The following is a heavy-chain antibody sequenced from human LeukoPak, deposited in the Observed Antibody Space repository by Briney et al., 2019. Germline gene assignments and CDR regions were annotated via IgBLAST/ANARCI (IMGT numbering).Heavy chain of an antibody. CDR2: IYHSGST. J-gene: IGHJ6*03. CDR1: GYSISSGYY. CDR3: ARLLVHYYYYYMDV. D-gene: IGHD3-3*01. V-gene: IGHV4-38-2*02. Sequence: SETLSLTCTVSGYSISSGYYWGWIRQPPGKGLEWIGSIYHSGSTYYNPSLKSRVTISVDTSKNQFSLKLSSVTAADTAVYYCARLLVHYYYYYMDVWGKGTTVTVSS.